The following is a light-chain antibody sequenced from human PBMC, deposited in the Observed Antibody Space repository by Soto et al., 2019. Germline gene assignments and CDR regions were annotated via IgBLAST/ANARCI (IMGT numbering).Light chain of an antibody. CDR2: ETS. CDR1: QSVDTM. J-gene: IGKJ2*01. Sequence: EIVLTQSPASLSLSAGERVTLSCRASQSVDTMVAWYQQQVGRTPRLLIYETSNRATGVPGRFSGSGSGTDFTLTNIRLEHEDFAVYFCQVRTDWPPFKYTFGQGTKLEV. CDR3: QVRTDWPPFKYT. V-gene: IGKV3-11*01.